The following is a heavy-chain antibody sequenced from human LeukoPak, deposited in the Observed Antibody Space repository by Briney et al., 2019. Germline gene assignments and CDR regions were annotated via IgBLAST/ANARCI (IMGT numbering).Heavy chain of an antibody. CDR3: ARDSRYSYDDSGTFDS. D-gene: IGHD3-22*01. J-gene: IGHJ4*02. Sequence: GGSLRLSCAASGFSFVNHWMSWVRQAPGKGLEWLANIKQDGSETYYLDSVKGRFTVSRDNAKNSLYLQMNTLRAEDTAIYYCARDSRYSYDDSGTFDSWGQGTLVIVSS. V-gene: IGHV3-7*01. CDR2: IKQDGSET. CDR1: GFSFVNHW.